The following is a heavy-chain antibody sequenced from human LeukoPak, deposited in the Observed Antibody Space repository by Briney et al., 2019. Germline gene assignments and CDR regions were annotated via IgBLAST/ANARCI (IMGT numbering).Heavy chain of an antibody. J-gene: IGHJ4*02. CDR1: GYTLTELS. D-gene: IGHD2-15*01. CDR3: ATDRCSGGRCYLGLDY. CDR2: FDPEDGET. Sequence: GASAKVSCKVSGYTLTELSMHWVRQAPGKGLEWMGGFDPEDGETIYAQKFQGRVTMTEDTSTDTAYMELSSLRSEDTAVYYCATDRCSGGRCYLGLDYWGQGTLVSVSS. V-gene: IGHV1-24*01.